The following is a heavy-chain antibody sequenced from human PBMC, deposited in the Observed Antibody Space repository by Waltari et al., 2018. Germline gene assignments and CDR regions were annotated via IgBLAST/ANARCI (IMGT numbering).Heavy chain of an antibody. CDR2: IKPDGSGR. J-gene: IGHJ4*02. CDR3: ARDRGWLQFDY. V-gene: IGHV3-7*04. CDR1: GFTFGTSW. D-gene: IGHD5-12*01. Sequence: EAQLVESGGGLIHPGGTLSLSCAASGFTFGTSWMNWVRQAPGRGPEGVANIKPDGSGRSYVDFVRGRFTISRDNAKSSLYLQINSLTVEDTAIYYCARDRGWLQFDYWGQGALVIVSS.